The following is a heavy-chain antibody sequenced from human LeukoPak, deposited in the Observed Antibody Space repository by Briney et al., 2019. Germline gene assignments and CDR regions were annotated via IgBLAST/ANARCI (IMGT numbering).Heavy chain of an antibody. CDR2: ISPSGGST. J-gene: IGHJ6*02. Sequence: ASVKVSCKASGYTFTNYYIHWVRQAPGQGLEWMGIISPSGGSTNYAQKFQGRVTMTRDTSTSAVYMELSSLRSEDTAVYYCARDGIAARRGANYYGMDVWGQGTTVTVSS. V-gene: IGHV1-46*01. CDR3: ARDGIAARRGANYYGMDV. CDR1: GYTFTNYY. D-gene: IGHD6-6*01.